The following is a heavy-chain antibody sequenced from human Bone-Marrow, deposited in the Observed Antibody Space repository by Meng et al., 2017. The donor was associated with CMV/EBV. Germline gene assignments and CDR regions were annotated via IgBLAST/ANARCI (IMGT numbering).Heavy chain of an antibody. D-gene: IGHD1-26*01. V-gene: IGHV1-69*05. Sequence: SVKVSCKASGGTFSSYAISWVRQAPGQGLEWMGGIIPICGTTNYAQKFQGRVTITTDESTSTAYMELSSLRSEDAAVYYCARAWEPRGGYFAYWGQGTLVTGSS. CDR2: IIPICGTT. CDR3: ARAWEPRGGYFAY. J-gene: IGHJ4*02. CDR1: GGTFSSYA.